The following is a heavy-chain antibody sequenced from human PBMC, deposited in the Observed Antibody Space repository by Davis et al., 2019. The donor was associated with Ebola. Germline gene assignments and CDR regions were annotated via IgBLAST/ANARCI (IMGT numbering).Heavy chain of an antibody. D-gene: IGHD5-18*01. CDR3: ARGSTTPMATGL. CDR2: MYYSGST. Sequence: SETLSLTCTVSGGYINSSSYYWGWIRQPPGKGLEWIGSMYYSGSTYYNPSLKSRITISVDTSKNQFSLKLSSVTAADTAVYYCARGSTTPMATGLWGQGTLITVSS. J-gene: IGHJ4*02. V-gene: IGHV4-39*07. CDR1: GGYINSSSYY.